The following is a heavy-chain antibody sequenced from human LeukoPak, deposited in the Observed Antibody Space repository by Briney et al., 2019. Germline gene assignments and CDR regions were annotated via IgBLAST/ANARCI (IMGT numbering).Heavy chain of an antibody. D-gene: IGHD2-2*02. V-gene: IGHV4-39*01. J-gene: IGHJ6*03. CDR3: ASLVVPAAIWVTYYYYMDV. Sequence: SETLSLTCTVSGGSISSSSYYWGWIRQPPGKGLEWIGSIYYSGSTYYNPSLKSRVTISVDTSKNQFSLKLSSVTAADTAVYYCASLVVPAAIWVTYYYYMDVWGKGTTVTISS. CDR2: IYYSGST. CDR1: GGSISSSSYY.